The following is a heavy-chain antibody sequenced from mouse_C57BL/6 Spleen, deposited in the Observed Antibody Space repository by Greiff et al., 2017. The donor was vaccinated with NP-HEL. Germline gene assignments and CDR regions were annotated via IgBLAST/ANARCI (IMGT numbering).Heavy chain of an antibody. Sequence: QVQLQQSGPGLVAPSQSLSITCTVSGFSLTSYAISWVRQPPGKGLEWLGVIWTGGGTNYNSALKSRLSISKDNSKSQVFLKMNSLQTDDTARYYCARPLDYYGSSPIGAMDYWGQGTSVTVSS. CDR2: IWTGGGT. V-gene: IGHV2-9-1*01. CDR1: GFSLTSYA. D-gene: IGHD1-1*01. J-gene: IGHJ4*01. CDR3: ARPLDYYGSSPIGAMDY.